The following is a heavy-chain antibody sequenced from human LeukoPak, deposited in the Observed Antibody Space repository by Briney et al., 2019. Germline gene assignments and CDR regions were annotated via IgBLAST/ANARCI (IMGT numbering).Heavy chain of an antibody. CDR3: AKGRGSYVDYYMDV. CDR2: ISCNSGSI. CDR1: GFTFDDYA. Sequence: PGRSLRLSCAASGFTFDDYAMHWVRQAPGKGLEWVSGISCNSGSIGYADSVKGRFTIPRDNAKNSLYLQMNSLRAEDTALYYCAKGRGSYVDYYMDVWGKGTTVTVSS. D-gene: IGHD1-26*01. J-gene: IGHJ6*03. V-gene: IGHV3-9*01.